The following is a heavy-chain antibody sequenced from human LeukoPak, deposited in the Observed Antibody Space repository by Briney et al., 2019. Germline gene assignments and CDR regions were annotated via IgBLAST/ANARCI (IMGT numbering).Heavy chain of an antibody. CDR2: IIPIFGTA. CDR3: ARCTIFGVVYYYYYGMDV. J-gene: IGHJ6*02. D-gene: IGHD3-3*01. V-gene: IGHV1-69*13. CDR1: GGTFSSYA. Sequence: SVKVSCKASGGTFSSYAISWVRQAPGQGLEWMGGIIPIFGTANYAQKFQGRVTITADESTSTAYMELSSLRSEDAAVYYCARCTIFGVVYYYYYGMDVWGQGTTVTVSS.